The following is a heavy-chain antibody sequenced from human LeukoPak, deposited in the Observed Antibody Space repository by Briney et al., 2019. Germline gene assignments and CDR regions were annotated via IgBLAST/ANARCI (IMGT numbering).Heavy chain of an antibody. J-gene: IGHJ4*03. Sequence: KPSETVSLTCTVSGGSISSYYWSWIRQPPGKGLEWIGYIYYSGSTNYNPSLRSRVTISVHTSQNQFSLKLSSVTAADTAVYYCARDGLVRVAATTTTINLTGFDYSGHGTLVTLSS. D-gene: IGHD2-15*01. V-gene: IGHV4-59*01. CDR2: IYYSGST. CDR1: GGSISSYY. CDR3: ARDGLVRVAATTTTINLTGFDY.